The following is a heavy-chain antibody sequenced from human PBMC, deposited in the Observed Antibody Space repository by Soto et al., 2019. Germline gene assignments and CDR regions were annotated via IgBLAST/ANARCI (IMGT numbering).Heavy chain of an antibody. D-gene: IGHD6-13*01. V-gene: IGHV1-18*04. CDR3: ARDGASSWLNY. Sequence: GASVEGPCKASGYTFTSYGISWVRQAPGQGLEWMGWISAYNGNTNYAQKFQGRVTITADESTSTAYMELSSLRSEDTAVYYCARDGASSWLNYWGQGTLVTVSS. CDR1: GYTFTSYG. CDR2: ISAYNGNT. J-gene: IGHJ4*02.